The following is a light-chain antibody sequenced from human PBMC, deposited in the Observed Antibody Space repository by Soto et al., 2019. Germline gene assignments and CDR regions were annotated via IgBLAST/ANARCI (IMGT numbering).Light chain of an antibody. V-gene: IGKV1-27*01. CDR3: QRYNSAPRT. CDR2: AAS. Sequence: DLQMTQSPSSLSASVGDRVTITCRASEGIGLYLAWYQHKPGKAPRLLIYAASTLQSGVPSRFSGSGSGTDFTLTISSLQPEDAAIYYCQRYNSAPRTFGQGTRVDIK. J-gene: IGKJ1*01. CDR1: EGIGLY.